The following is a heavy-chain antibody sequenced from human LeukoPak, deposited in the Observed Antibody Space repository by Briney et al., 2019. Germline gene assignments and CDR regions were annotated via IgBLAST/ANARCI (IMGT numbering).Heavy chain of an antibody. CDR2: VSSTSRFI. V-gene: IGHV3-21*01. CDR3: ARDLRGYPY. Sequence: GGSLRLSCAASGFTFSSHWMHWVRQAPGKGLEWVSFVSSTSRFISYADSVKGRFTISRDNAKNSLYLQMTSLRAEDTAVYYCARDLRGYPYWGQGTLVTVSS. CDR1: GFTFSSHW. D-gene: IGHD3-22*01. J-gene: IGHJ1*01.